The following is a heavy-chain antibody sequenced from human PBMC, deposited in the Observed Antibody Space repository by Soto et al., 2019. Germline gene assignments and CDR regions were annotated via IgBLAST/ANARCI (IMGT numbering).Heavy chain of an antibody. D-gene: IGHD3-10*01. Sequence: EVQMVESGGGLVKPGGSLRLSCAVSGFSFRDAWMNWVRQAPGKGLEWVGRIKSKAAGGAIDYAAPVKDRFTISRDDSKDTLYLQINSLKTEDTAMYYCTTDGSFGGVVVGFHLWGQGTMLSVSS. CDR2: IKSKAAGGAI. V-gene: IGHV3-15*07. CDR1: GFSFRDAW. J-gene: IGHJ3*01. CDR3: TTDGSFGGVVVGFHL.